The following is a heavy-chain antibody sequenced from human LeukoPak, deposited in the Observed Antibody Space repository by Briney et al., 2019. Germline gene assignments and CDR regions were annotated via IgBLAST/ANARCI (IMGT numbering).Heavy chain of an antibody. D-gene: IGHD6-19*01. CDR3: VRVASRAVAADFFDY. CDR1: TYSISSCYY. CDR2: IYHSGSSS. Sequence: SETLSLTYSVSTYSISSCYYWGWIRQPPGKGLEWIGSIYHSGSSSYYNPSLKSRVVMSVDASKNQFYLKLVSVTAADTAVYYCVRVASRAVAADFFDYWGQGTLVTVSS. J-gene: IGHJ4*02. V-gene: IGHV4-38-2*02.